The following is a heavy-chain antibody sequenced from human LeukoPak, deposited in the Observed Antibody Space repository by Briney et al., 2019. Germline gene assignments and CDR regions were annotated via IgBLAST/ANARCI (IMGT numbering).Heavy chain of an antibody. J-gene: IGHJ4*02. Sequence: GGSLRLSCAPSGFTFSSYDMTWVRQAPGKGLEWVSAISGNGGSTYYADSVRGRFTISRDNSKNTLYLQMNSLRAEDTAVYYCAKATGACSYDTPDYWGQGTLVTVSS. D-gene: IGHD3-16*01. V-gene: IGHV3-23*01. CDR1: GFTFSSYD. CDR2: ISGNGGST. CDR3: AKATGACSYDTPDY.